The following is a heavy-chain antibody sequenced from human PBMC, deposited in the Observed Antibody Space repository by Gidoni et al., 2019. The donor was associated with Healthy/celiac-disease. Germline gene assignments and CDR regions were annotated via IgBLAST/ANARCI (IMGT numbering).Heavy chain of an antibody. D-gene: IGHD2-21*02. J-gene: IGHJ4*02. V-gene: IGHV4-34*02. Sequence: QVQLQQWGAGLLKPSETLSLTCAVYGGSFSGYYWRWIRQPPGKGLEWIGEINHSGSTDYNPSLKSRVTISVDTSKNQFSLKLSSVTAADTAVYYCARGRGGPIVAVTATLDFDCWGQGTLVTVSS. CDR3: ARGRGGPIVAVTATLDFDC. CDR1: GGSFSGYY. CDR2: INHSGST.